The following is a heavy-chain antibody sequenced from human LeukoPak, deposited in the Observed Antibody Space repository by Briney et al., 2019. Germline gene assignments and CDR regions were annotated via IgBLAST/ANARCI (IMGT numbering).Heavy chain of an antibody. CDR3: ARDSSGYYSDC. V-gene: IGHV1-18*04. D-gene: IGHD3-22*01. CDR2: ISAYNGNT. J-gene: IGHJ4*02. Sequence: GASVKVSCKASGYTFTGYYMHWVRQAPGQGLEWMGWISAYNGNTNYAQKLQGRVTMTTDTSTSTAYMELRSLRSDDTAVYYCARDSSGYYSDCWGQGTLVTVSS. CDR1: GYTFTGYY.